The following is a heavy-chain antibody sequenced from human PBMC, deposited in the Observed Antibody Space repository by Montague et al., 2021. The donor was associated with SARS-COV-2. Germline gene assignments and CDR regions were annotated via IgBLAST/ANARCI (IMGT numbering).Heavy chain of an antibody. D-gene: IGHD3-10*01. CDR3: ARLSNYYGSGSYYPHNYYYYGMDV. CDR2: IYYSGST. V-gene: IGHV4-39*01. Sequence: SETLSLTCTVPGGSISSSSYYWGWIRQPPGKGLEWIGSIYYSGSTYYNESLKSRVTISVDTSKNQFSLKLSSVTAADTAVYYCARLSNYYGSGSYYPHNYYYYGMDVWGQGTTVTVS. J-gene: IGHJ6*02. CDR1: GGSISSSSYY.